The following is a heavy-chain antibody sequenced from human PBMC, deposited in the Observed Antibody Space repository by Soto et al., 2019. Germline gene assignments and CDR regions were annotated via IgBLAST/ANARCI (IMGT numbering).Heavy chain of an antibody. CDR1: GFTFDDYA. Sequence: GGSLRLSCAASGFTFDDYAMHWVRQAPGKGLEWVSGISWNSGSIGYADSVKGRFTISRDNAKNSLYLQMNSLRAEDTALYYCAKDTGDSSGWYSYFDYWGQGTLVTVSS. D-gene: IGHD6-19*01. V-gene: IGHV3-9*01. J-gene: IGHJ4*02. CDR2: ISWNSGSI. CDR3: AKDTGDSSGWYSYFDY.